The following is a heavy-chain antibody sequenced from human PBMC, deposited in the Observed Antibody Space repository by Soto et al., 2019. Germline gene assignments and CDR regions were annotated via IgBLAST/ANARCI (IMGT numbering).Heavy chain of an antibody. CDR2: IIPIFGTA. D-gene: IGHD4-4*01. Sequence: ASVKVSCKASGGTFSSYAISWVLQAPGQGLEWMGGIIPIFGTANYAQKFQGRVTITADESTSTGYMELSSLRSEDTAVYYCASTVSRYYYYGMDVWGQGTTVTVSS. CDR1: GGTFSSYA. J-gene: IGHJ6*02. V-gene: IGHV1-69*13. CDR3: ASTVSRYYYYGMDV.